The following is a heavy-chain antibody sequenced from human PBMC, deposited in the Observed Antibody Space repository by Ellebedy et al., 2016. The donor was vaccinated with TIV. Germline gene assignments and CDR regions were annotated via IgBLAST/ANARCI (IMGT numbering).Heavy chain of an antibody. Sequence: GGSLRLSCSASGFTFSSHAMHWVRQAPGKGLEWVAVLSYDGTNKVDADSVKGRFTISRDNSKNTLFLQMNSLRPDDTAVYYCVRDRERITVAGGANCFDLWGQGTLVTVSS. CDR1: GFTFSSHA. V-gene: IGHV3-30-3*01. D-gene: IGHD6-19*01. CDR3: VRDRERITVAGGANCFDL. CDR2: LSYDGTNK. J-gene: IGHJ5*02.